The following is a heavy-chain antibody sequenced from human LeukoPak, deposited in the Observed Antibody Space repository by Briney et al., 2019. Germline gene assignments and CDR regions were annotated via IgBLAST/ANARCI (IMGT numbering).Heavy chain of an antibody. J-gene: IGHJ4*02. CDR2: ISGSGGST. CDR3: AKDRAVYYDSSGYSIGYYFDY. Sequence: GGSLRLSCAASGLTFSSYAMSWVRQAPGKGLEWVSAISGSGGSTYYADSVKGRFTISRDNSKNTLYLQMNSLRAEDTAVYYCAKDRAVYYDSSGYSIGYYFDYWGQGTLVTVSS. D-gene: IGHD3-22*01. V-gene: IGHV3-23*01. CDR1: GLTFSSYA.